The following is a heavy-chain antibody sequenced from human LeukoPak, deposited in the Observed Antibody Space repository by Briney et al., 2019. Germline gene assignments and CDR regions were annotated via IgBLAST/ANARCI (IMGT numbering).Heavy chain of an antibody. CDR2: ISISSTYI. J-gene: IGHJ4*02. D-gene: IGHD3-10*01. CDR1: GFTFSSYS. V-gene: IGHV3-21*01. Sequence: GGSLRLSCAASGFTFSSYSMNWVRQAPGKGLEWVSSISISSTYIYYADSVKGRFTISRDNAKNSLYLQMNSLRAEDTAVYYCATDLGSGYWGQGTLVTVSS. CDR3: ATDLGSGY.